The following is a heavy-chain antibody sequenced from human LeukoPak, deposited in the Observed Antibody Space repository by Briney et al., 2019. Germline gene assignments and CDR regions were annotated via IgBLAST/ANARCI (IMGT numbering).Heavy chain of an antibody. CDR2: IIPYTGDA. CDR1: GYSLPNRG. CDR3: ARQSGRNTMAGDY. V-gene: IGHV1-18*01. D-gene: IGHD3-10*01. J-gene: IGHJ4*02. Sequence: ASVKVSCMASGYSLPNRGISGVRPAPGQRVEWMGWIIPYTGDAHFAQNFQGGGTLTPDKTTRPAYMCLRNQRSEDPADYYCARQSGRNTMAGDYWGQGNLVTVSS.